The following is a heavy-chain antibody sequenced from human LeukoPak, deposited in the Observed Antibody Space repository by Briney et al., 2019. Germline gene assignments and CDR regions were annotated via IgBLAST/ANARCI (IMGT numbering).Heavy chain of an antibody. CDR1: GGSISSHY. CDR2: IHYSGST. V-gene: IGHV4-59*11. CDR3: ASIGAADGSEFFQQ. J-gene: IGHJ1*01. Sequence: SETLSLTCTVSGGSISSHYWTWIRQPPGKGLEGFGYIHYSGSTVYNPSLESRVTISLDTSKNQFSLRLSSVTAADTAVYYCASIGAADGSEFFQQWGQGTPVTVSA. D-gene: IGHD6-13*01.